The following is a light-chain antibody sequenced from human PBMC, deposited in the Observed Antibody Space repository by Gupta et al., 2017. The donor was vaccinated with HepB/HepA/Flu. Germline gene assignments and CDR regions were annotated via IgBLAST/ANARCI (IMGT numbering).Light chain of an antibody. CDR1: SSNIGSNY. Sequence: QSVLTQPPSASGTPGPRVTISCSGSSSNIGSNYVYWYQQLPGTAPKLLISSNKQRPSGVPDRFSGAKSGNSASPAISGVRSEDEAYYYCEVWDDSLKVRVFGGGTKLTVL. V-gene: IGLV1-47*02. CDR3: EVWDDSLKVRV. CDR2: SNK. J-gene: IGLJ3*02.